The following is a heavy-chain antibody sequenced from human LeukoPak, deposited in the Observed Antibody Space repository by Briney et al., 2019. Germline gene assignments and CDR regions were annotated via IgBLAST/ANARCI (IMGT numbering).Heavy chain of an antibody. CDR3: ARPTTHPYYNYMDV. V-gene: IGHV3-74*01. CDR1: GFTFSSYW. CDR2: INSDGSTT. J-gene: IGHJ6*03. D-gene: IGHD4-17*01. Sequence: GGSLRLSCAASGFTFSSYWMHWVRQAPGKGLVWVSRINSDGSTTTYADSVKGRFTISRDNAKNTLYLQMNSLRVEDTAVYYCARPTTHPYYNYMDVWGKGTTVTLSS.